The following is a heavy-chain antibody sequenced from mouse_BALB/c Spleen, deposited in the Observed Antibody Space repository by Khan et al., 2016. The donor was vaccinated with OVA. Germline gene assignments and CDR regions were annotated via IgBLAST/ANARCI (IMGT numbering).Heavy chain of an antibody. J-gene: IGHJ3*01. D-gene: IGHD2-3*01. CDR3: TRHGYFAWFTY. CDR2: IDPFSGGT. Sequence: VQLKESGPELMKPGASVKISCKASGYSFTSYYIHWVIQSPGKSLEWIGYIDPFSGGTTYKQKFKGKATLTVDKSSSTAYIHLSNLTSEDSAVYFCTRHGYFAWFTYWGQGTLVTVSA. CDR1: GYSFTSYY. V-gene: IGHV1S135*01.